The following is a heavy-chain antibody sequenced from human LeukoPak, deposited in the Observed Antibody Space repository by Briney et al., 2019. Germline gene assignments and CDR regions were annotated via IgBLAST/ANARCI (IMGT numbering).Heavy chain of an antibody. CDR3: AKARYYGGPRDYYYMDV. CDR2: IYSGGST. Sequence: GGSLRLSCAASGFTVSSNYMSWVRQAPGKGLEWVSVIYSGGSTYYADSVKGRFTISRDNSKNTLYLQMNSLRAEDTAVYYCAKARYYGGPRDYYYMDVWGKGTTVTISS. V-gene: IGHV3-53*01. D-gene: IGHD4-23*01. CDR1: GFTVSSNY. J-gene: IGHJ6*03.